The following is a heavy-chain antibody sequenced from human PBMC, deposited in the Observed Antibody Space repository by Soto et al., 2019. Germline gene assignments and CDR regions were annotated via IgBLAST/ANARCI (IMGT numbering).Heavy chain of an antibody. CDR1: GYTFTTYG. Sequence: ASVKVSCKTSGYTFTTYGVSWVRQAPGQGLEWMGWISAYNGNTNYAQKLQGRVTMTTDTSTSTAYMELQGLRSDDTAVYYCARDRYYYGSGSYYISWFDPWGQGTLVTVPQ. D-gene: IGHD3-10*01. CDR2: ISAYNGNT. V-gene: IGHV1-18*04. CDR3: ARDRYYYGSGSYYISWFDP. J-gene: IGHJ5*02.